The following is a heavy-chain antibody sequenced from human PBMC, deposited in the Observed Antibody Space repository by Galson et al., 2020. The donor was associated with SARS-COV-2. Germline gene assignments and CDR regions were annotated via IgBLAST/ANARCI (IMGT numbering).Heavy chain of an antibody. D-gene: IGHD3-3*01. V-gene: IGHV4-4*07. Sequence: ETSETLSLTCTVSGAPINSFYWTWIRQPAGKGLEWIGRMYTSAITNYNPSLKSRVTMSIDTSKNQFSLKLSSVTAADTAVYYCARDGSSYFSNWFDPWGQGTLVTVSS. J-gene: IGHJ5*02. CDR2: MYTSAIT. CDR1: GAPINSFY. CDR3: ARDGSSYFSNWFDP.